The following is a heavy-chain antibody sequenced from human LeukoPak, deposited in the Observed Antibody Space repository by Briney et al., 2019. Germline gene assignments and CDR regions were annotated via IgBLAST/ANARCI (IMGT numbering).Heavy chain of an antibody. CDR3: ARDDDDLYCSSTSCYGGGWFDP. Sequence: GASVKVSCKASGYTFTSYGISWVRHAPGQGLEWMGWISAYNGNTNYAQKLQGRVTITTDTSTSAAYMELRSLRSDDTAVYYCARDDDDLYCSSTSCYGGGWFDPWGQGTLVTISS. V-gene: IGHV1-18*01. J-gene: IGHJ5*02. CDR1: GYTFTSYG. D-gene: IGHD2-2*01. CDR2: ISAYNGNT.